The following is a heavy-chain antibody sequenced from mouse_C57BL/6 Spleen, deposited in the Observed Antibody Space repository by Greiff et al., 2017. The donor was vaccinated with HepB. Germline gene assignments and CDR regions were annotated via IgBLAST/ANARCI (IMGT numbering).Heavy chain of an antibody. CDR2: IYPGDGDT. CDR3: ARYPQRVRRGYFDY. CDR1: GYAFSSSW. V-gene: IGHV1-82*01. D-gene: IGHD2-14*01. J-gene: IGHJ2*01. Sequence: QVQLKESGPELVKPGASVKISCKASGYAFSSSWMNWVKQRPGKGLEWIGRIYPGDGDTNYNGKFKGKATLTADKSSSTAYMQLSSLTSEDSAVYFCARYPQRVRRGYFDYWGQGTTLTVSS.